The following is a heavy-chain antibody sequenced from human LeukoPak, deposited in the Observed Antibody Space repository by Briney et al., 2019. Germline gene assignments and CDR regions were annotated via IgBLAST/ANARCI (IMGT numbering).Heavy chain of an antibody. CDR1: GYTFTGYY. D-gene: IGHD2-2*01. Sequence: ASVKVSCKASGYTFTGYYMHWVRQAPGQGLEWMGWINPNSGGTNYAQKFQGRVTMTRDTSISTAYMELSRLRSDDTAVYYCAREYCSSTSCYPYFDYWGQGTLVTVSS. J-gene: IGHJ4*02. CDR2: INPNSGGT. V-gene: IGHV1-2*02. CDR3: AREYCSSTSCYPYFDY.